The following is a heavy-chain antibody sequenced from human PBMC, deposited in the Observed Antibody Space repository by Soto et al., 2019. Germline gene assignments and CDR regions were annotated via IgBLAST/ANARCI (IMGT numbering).Heavy chain of an antibody. V-gene: IGHV1-46*03. Sequence: GASVKVSCKASGYTFTSYYMHCVRQAPGQGLEWMGIINPSGGSTSYAQKFQGRVTMTRDTSTSTVYMELSSLRSEDTAVYYCASGFCSSTSCYDNWFDPWGQGTLVTVSS. CDR3: ASGFCSSTSCYDNWFDP. CDR2: INPSGGST. CDR1: GYTFTSYY. D-gene: IGHD2-2*01. J-gene: IGHJ5*02.